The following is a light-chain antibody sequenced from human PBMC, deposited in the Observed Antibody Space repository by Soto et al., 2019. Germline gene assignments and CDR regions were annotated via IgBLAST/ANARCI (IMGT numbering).Light chain of an antibody. CDR1: QSFRVL. J-gene: IGKJ5*01. CDR2: DAY. Sequence: VLTQSPVTLSLSPGERATLSCRASQSFRVLLAWYHKKPGQAPRLLIYDAYNRATGIPPRFSGSGSGTDFTLTISGLEVDDSAGCYGQQRRVWAFTFGQATRLEIK. V-gene: IGKV3-11*01. CDR3: QQRRVWAFT.